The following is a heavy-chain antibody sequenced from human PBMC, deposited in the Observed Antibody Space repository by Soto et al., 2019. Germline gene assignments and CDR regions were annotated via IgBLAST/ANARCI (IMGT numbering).Heavy chain of an antibody. CDR3: AKSGGYSYGYQETDY. J-gene: IGHJ4*02. V-gene: IGHV1-18*01. Sequence: ASVKVSCKTSGYSFTTYGISWVRQAPGQGLEWMGWISAYNGNTNYAQKLQGRVTMTTDTSTSTAYMELRSLRSDDTAVYYCAKSGGYSYGYQETDYWGQGTLVTVSS. CDR1: GYSFTTYG. CDR2: ISAYNGNT. D-gene: IGHD5-18*01.